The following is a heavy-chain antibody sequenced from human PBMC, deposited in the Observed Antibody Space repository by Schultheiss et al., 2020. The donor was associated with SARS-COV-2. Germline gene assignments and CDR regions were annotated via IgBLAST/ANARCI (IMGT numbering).Heavy chain of an antibody. Sequence: SETLSLTCTVSGGFVSGSYWTWIRQPPGRGLEWIGYIYYSGSTNYNPSLKSRVTISVDTSKNQFSLKLSSVTAADTAVYYCARTYLYMDVWGKGTTVTVSS. V-gene: IGHV4-59*02. CDR1: GGFVSGSY. J-gene: IGHJ6*03. D-gene: IGHD2-2*01. CDR2: IYYSGST. CDR3: ARTYLYMDV.